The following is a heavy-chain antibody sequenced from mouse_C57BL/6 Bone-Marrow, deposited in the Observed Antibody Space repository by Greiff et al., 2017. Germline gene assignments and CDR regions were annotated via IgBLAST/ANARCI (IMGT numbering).Heavy chain of an antibody. CDR3: ARRRGYSNYGYFDV. CDR1: GFTFSDYG. D-gene: IGHD2-5*01. CDR2: ISSGSSTI. V-gene: IGHV5-17*01. J-gene: IGHJ1*03. Sequence: EVHLVESGGALVKPGGSLKLSCAASGFTFSDYGMHWVRQAPEKGLEWVAYISSGSSTIYYADTVKGRFTISRDNAKNTLFLQMTSLRSEDTAMYYCARRRGYSNYGYFDVWGTETTVTVSS.